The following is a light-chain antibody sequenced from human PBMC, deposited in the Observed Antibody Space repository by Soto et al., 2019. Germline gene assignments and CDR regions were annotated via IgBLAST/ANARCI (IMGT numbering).Light chain of an antibody. J-gene: IGKJ3*01. CDR1: QSIDTW. CDR2: KAS. Sequence: DIQMTQSPATLAASVGDRVSITCRASQSIDTWLAWYQQKAGKAPNLLIYKASRLESGVPSRFSGSGSETEFTLTIDSLQPDDFATYYCQQNNFYFGRGGKVDI. V-gene: IGKV1-5*03. CDR3: QQNNFY.